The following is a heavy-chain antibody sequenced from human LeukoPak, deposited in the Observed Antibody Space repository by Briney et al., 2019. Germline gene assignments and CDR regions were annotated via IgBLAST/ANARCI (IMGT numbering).Heavy chain of an antibody. CDR1: GGSIGRYY. V-gene: IGHV4-59*12. D-gene: IGHD6-13*01. CDR2: IYHSGST. CDR3: ASTTKVLSRGSAFDI. J-gene: IGHJ3*02. Sequence: PSETLSLTCTVSGGSIGRYYWSWIRQPAGKGLEWIGEIYHSGSTNYNPSLKSRVTISVDKSKNQFSLKLSSVTAADTAVYYCASTTKVLSRGSAFDIWGQGTMVTVSS.